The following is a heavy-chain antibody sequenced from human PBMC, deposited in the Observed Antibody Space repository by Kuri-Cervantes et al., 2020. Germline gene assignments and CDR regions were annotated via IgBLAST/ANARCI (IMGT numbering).Heavy chain of an antibody. D-gene: IGHD4-17*01. CDR2: IWYDGSNK. CDR1: GFTFSSYG. V-gene: IGHV3-33*01. CDR3: ARDGADYGDYGQTYYYYYGMDV. J-gene: IGHJ6*02. Sequence: GGSLRLSCAASGFTFSSYGMHWVRQAPGKGLEWVAVIWYDGSNKYYADSVKGRFTISRDNSKNTLYLQMNSLRAEDTAVYYCARDGADYGDYGQTYYYYYGMDVWGQGTTVTVSS.